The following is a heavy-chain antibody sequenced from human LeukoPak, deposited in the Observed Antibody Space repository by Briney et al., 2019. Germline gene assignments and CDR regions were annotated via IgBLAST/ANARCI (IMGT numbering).Heavy chain of an antibody. CDR1: GGSISSYY. Sequence: SETLSLTCTVSGGSISSYYWSWIRQPPGKGLEWIGYIYYSGSTNYNPSLKSRVTISVDTSKNQFSLKLSSVTAADTAVYYCARGIVVVVAATLDYYYYGMDVWGQGTTVTVSS. J-gene: IGHJ6*02. D-gene: IGHD2-15*01. CDR2: IYYSGST. CDR3: ARGIVVVVAATLDYYYYGMDV. V-gene: IGHV4-59*12.